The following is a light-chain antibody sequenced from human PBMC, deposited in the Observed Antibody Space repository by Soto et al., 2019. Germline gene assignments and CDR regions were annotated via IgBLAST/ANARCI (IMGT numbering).Light chain of an antibody. V-gene: IGLV2-14*01. CDR1: SSDVGGYSY. Sequence: QSVLTQPASVSGSPGQSITISCTGTSSDVGGYSYVSWYQQHPGKAPKLMIFDVSDRPSGVSNRFSGSKSGNTASLTISGLQADDEADYYCSSHTTSSTRVFGTGTKVTVL. CDR2: DVS. CDR3: SSHTTSSTRV. J-gene: IGLJ1*01.